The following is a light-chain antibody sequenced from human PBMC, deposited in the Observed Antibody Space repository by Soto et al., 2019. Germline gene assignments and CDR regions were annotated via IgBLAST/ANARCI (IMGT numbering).Light chain of an antibody. CDR1: QGISRY. CDR3: QHLDSYST. J-gene: IGKJ5*01. V-gene: IGKV1-9*01. CDR2: AAS. Sequence: DIQLSRSPSFLSASVGDRVTITCRASQGISRYLAWYQQKPGKAPKLLIYAASTLQSGVPSRFSGSGSGTEFTLTISSLQPEDSATYYFQHLDSYSTFGQGTRLEIK.